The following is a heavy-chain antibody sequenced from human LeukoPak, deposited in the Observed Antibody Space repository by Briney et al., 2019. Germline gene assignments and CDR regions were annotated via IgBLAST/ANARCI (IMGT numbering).Heavy chain of an antibody. V-gene: IGHV1-69*13. CDR2: IIPIFGTA. J-gene: IGHJ5*02. CDR3: ARGGPITNVNWFDP. Sequence: SVKVSCKASGGTFSSYAISWVRQAPGQGLEWMGGIIPIFGTANYAQKFQGRVTITADESTSIAYMELSSLRSDDTAVYYCARGGPITNVNWFDPWGQGTLVTVSS. CDR1: GGTFSSYA. D-gene: IGHD5-12*01.